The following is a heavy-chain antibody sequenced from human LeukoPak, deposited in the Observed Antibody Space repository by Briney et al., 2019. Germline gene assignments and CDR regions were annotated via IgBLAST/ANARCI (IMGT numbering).Heavy chain of an antibody. D-gene: IGHD3-10*01. CDR1: GFTFSSYG. CDR3: AKATLPFGEFPYGMDV. Sequence: PGGSLRLSCAASGFTFSSYGMHWVRQAPGKGLEWVAAISYDGSNKYYADSVKGRFTISRDNSKNTLYLQMNSLRAEDTAVYYCAKATLPFGEFPYGMDVWGQGTTVTVSS. V-gene: IGHV3-30*18. CDR2: ISYDGSNK. J-gene: IGHJ6*02.